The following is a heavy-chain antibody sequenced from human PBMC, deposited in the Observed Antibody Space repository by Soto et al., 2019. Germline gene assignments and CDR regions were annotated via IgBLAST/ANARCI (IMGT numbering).Heavy chain of an antibody. CDR3: TRDQGTADYYYYYYMGV. CDR2: IRSKAYGGTT. CDR1: GFTFGDYA. Sequence: PGGSLRLSCTASGFTFGDYAMSWFRQAPGKGLEWVGFIRSKAYGGTTEYAASVKGRFTISRDDSKSIAYLQMNSLKTEDTAVYYCTRDQGTADYYYYYYMGVWGKGTTVTVSS. V-gene: IGHV3-49*03. J-gene: IGHJ6*03. D-gene: IGHD6-13*01.